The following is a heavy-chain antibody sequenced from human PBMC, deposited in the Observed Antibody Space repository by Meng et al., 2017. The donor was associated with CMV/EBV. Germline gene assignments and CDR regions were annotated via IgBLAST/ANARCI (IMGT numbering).Heavy chain of an antibody. CDR3: ASQSY. Sequence: GESLKISCAASGFTFSSYWMHWVRQAPGKGLVWVSRINSDGSSTSYADSVKGRFTISRDNAKNTLYLQMNSLRAEDTAAYYCASQSYWGQGTLVTVSS. V-gene: IGHV3-74*01. J-gene: IGHJ4*02. CDR1: GFTFSSYW. CDR2: INSDGSST.